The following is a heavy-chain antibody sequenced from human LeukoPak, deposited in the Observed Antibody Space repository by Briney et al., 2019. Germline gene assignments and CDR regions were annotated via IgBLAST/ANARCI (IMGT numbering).Heavy chain of an antibody. CDR1: GYTFTSYG. V-gene: IGHV1-18*01. Sequence: ASVKVSCKASGYTFTSYGISWVRQAPGQGLEWMGWISAYNGNTNYAQKLQGRVTMTTVTSTSTAYMELRSLRSDDTAVYYCAMSMIVDDAFDIWGQGTMVTVSS. CDR2: ISAYNGNT. CDR3: AMSMIVDDAFDI. J-gene: IGHJ3*02. D-gene: IGHD3-22*01.